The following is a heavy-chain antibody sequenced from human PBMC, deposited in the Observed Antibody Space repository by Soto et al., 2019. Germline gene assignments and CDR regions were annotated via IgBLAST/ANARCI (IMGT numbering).Heavy chain of an antibody. D-gene: IGHD3-16*02. CDR2: IYHSGTT. CDR3: ARGLYVTTFGGIISNYVEY. CDR1: GASISSAGNS. Sequence: QLQLQESGSGLVKPSETLSLTCSVSGASISSAGNSWSWIRQAPGKGLEWIGYIYHSGTTYYNPSLRSRVTISSDTSKNHFSLKVRSVTAADTAVYYCARGLYVTTFGGIISNYVEYWGQGTLVTVSS. J-gene: IGHJ4*02. V-gene: IGHV4-30-2*01.